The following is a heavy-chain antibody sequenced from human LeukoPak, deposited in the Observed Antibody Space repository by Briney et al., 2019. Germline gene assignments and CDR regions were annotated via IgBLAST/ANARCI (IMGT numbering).Heavy chain of an antibody. Sequence: GGSLRLSCATSGFTFSNYGMHWVRQAPGKGLEWVAVISYDGSNKYYADSVKGRFTISRDNSKNTLYLQMNSLRAEDTAVYYCAKDMYSSSSGYWGQGTLVTVSS. D-gene: IGHD6-6*01. V-gene: IGHV3-30*18. J-gene: IGHJ4*02. CDR1: GFTFSNYG. CDR2: ISYDGSNK. CDR3: AKDMYSSSSGY.